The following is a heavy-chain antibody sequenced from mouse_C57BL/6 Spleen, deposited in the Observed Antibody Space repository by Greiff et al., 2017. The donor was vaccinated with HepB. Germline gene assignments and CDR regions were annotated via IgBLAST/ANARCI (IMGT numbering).Heavy chain of an antibody. V-gene: IGHV1-55*01. CDR2: IYPGSGST. J-gene: IGHJ4*01. CDR3: ARRIYYGSSHYAMDY. D-gene: IGHD1-1*01. CDR1: GYTFTSYW. Sequence: QVQLKQPGAELVKPGASVKMSCKASGYTFTSYWITWVKQRPGQGLEWIGDIYPGSGSTNYNEKFKSKATLTVDTSSSTAYMQLSSLTSEDSAVYYCARRIYYGSSHYAMDYWGQGTSVTVSS.